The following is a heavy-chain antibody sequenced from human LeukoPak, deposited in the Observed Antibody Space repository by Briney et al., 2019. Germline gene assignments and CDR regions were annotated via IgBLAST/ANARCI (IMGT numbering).Heavy chain of an antibody. Sequence: PSETLSLTCTVSGVSTTSTIYYWGWIRQPPGKGLEWIGSIYYSGSTYYNPSLNSRVTISVDTSKNQFSLKLSSLTAADTAVYYCARHRQNTVTNQPYYFDYWGQGTLDTVSS. D-gene: IGHD4-17*01. J-gene: IGHJ4*02. CDR2: IYYSGST. CDR1: GVSTTSTIYY. V-gene: IGHV4-39*01. CDR3: ARHRQNTVTNQPYYFDY.